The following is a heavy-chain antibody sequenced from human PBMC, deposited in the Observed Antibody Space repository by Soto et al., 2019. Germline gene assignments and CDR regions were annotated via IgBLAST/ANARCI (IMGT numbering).Heavy chain of an antibody. Sequence: PSETLSLTCTVSGGSINNGFHYWGWIRQPPGKGLEYIGSQYYSGSTYYSPSLQSRVAIFIDTSKNQFSLRLSSVTAADTAVYFCARGDGFAGIDYFDYWGQGVLVTVSS. CDR1: GGSINNGFHY. V-gene: IGHV4-39*01. J-gene: IGHJ4*02. CDR2: QYYSGST. CDR3: ARGDGFAGIDYFDY. D-gene: IGHD3-16*01.